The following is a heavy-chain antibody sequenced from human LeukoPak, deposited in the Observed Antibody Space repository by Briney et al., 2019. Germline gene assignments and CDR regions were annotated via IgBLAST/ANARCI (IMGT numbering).Heavy chain of an antibody. J-gene: IGHJ4*02. V-gene: IGHV3-11*06. D-gene: IGHD5-24*01. Sequence: GGSLGLSCAASGFTFSDCYMSWIRQAPGKGLEWVSYISSRSSYTKYADSVKGRFTISRDNAKNSLHLQMNSLRAEDTAVYYCASSLTPGDGYNSRPFDYWGQGTLVTVSS. CDR2: ISSRSSYT. CDR1: GFTFSDCY. CDR3: ASSLTPGDGYNSRPFDY.